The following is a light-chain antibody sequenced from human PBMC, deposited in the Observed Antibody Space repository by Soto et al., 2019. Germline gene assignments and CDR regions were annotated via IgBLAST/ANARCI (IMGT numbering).Light chain of an antibody. V-gene: IGLV2-14*01. J-gene: IGLJ1*01. CDR2: EVT. CDR1: SGDIGSYNR. CDR3: SSYTNINTRACV. Sequence: QSVLTQPSSVSVSPGQSITISCTGTSGDIGSYNRVSWYQQHPVKAPKLIIYEVTDRPSGVSNRFSGSKSGNTASLTISGLQAEDEAEYYCSSYTNINTRACVFGTGTKVTVL.